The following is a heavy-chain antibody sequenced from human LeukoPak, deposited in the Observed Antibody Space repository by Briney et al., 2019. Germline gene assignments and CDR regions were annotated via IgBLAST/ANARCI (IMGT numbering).Heavy chain of an antibody. J-gene: IGHJ5*02. CDR2: ISGSGGST. Sequence: GGSLRLSCAASGFTFSSYAMSWVRQAPGKGLEWVSAISGSGGSTYYADSVKGRFTISRDNSKNTLYLRMNSLRAEDTAVYYCAKPIAYYDILSLFDPWGQGTLVTVSS. D-gene: IGHD3-9*01. V-gene: IGHV3-23*01. CDR1: GFTFSSYA. CDR3: AKPIAYYDILSLFDP.